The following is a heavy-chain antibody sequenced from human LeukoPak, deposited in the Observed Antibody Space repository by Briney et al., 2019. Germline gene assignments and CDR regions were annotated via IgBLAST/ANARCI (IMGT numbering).Heavy chain of an antibody. D-gene: IGHD2-2*01. CDR1: GFTFSSYS. CDR2: ISSSSSYI. V-gene: IGHV3-21*01. Sequence: GGSLRLSCAASGFTFSSYSMNWVRQAPGKGLEWVSSISSSSSYIYYADSVKGRFTISRDNAKNSLYPQMNSLRAEDTAVYYCARGSLTPIVVVPAADYWGQGTLVTVSS. CDR3: ARGSLTPIVVVPAADY. J-gene: IGHJ4*02.